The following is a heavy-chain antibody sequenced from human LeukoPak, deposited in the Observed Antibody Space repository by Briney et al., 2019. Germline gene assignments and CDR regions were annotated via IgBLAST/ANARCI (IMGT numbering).Heavy chain of an antibody. Sequence: PSETLSLTCTVSGGSISSSSYYWGWIRQPPGKGLEWIGSIYYSGSTYYNPTLKSRVTISVDTSKNQLSLKLSSVTAADTAVYYCARAKYSYEVFDYWGQGTLVTVSS. CDR3: ARAKYSYEVFDY. CDR2: IYYSGST. J-gene: IGHJ4*02. D-gene: IGHD5-18*01. CDR1: GGSISSSSYY. V-gene: IGHV4-39*07.